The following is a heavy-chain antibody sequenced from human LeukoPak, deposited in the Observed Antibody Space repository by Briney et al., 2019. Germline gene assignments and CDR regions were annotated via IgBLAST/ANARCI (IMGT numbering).Heavy chain of an antibody. D-gene: IGHD3-22*01. CDR1: GGSISSGDYY. V-gene: IGHV4-30-4*02. Sequence: SETLSLTCTVSGGSISSGDYYWSWIRQPPGKGLEWIGYIYYSGSTYYNPSLKSRVTISVDTSKNQFSLKLSSVTAADTAVYYCARVPYYYDSSGYYYFYFDYWGQGTLVTVSS. CDR3: ARVPYYYDSSGYYYFYFDY. J-gene: IGHJ4*02. CDR2: IYYSGST.